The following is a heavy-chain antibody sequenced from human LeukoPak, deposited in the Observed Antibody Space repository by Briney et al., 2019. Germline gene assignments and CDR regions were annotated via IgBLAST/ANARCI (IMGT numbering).Heavy chain of an antibody. Sequence: SVKVSCKASGGTFSSYAISWVRQAPGQGLEWMGGIIPIFGTANYAQKFQGRVTITADESTSTAYVELSSLRSEDTAVYYCARSIAAAGRGGTEYFQHWGQGTLVTVSS. CDR1: GGTFSSYA. CDR2: IIPIFGTA. D-gene: IGHD6-13*01. J-gene: IGHJ1*01. CDR3: ARSIAAAGRGGTEYFQH. V-gene: IGHV1-69*13.